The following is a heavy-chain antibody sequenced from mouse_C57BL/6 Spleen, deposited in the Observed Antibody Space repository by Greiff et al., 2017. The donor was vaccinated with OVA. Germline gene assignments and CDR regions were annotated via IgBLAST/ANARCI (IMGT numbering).Heavy chain of an antibody. J-gene: IGHJ4*01. CDR1: GYTFTSYW. V-gene: IGHV1-69*01. CDR2: IDPSDSYT. D-gene: IGHD2-4*01. Sequence: VQLQQSGAELVMPGASVKLSCKASGYTFTSYWMHWVKQRPGQGLEWIGEIDPSDSYTNYNQKFKGKSTLTVDKSSSTAYMQLSSLTSEDSAVYYCARLNDYDGYYYAMDYWGQGTSVTVSS. CDR3: ARLNDYDGYYYAMDY.